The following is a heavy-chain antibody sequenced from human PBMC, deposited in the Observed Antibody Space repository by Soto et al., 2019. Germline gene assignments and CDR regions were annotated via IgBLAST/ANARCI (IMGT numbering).Heavy chain of an antibody. CDR1: GGPIRSGPYS. CDR3: ARLRGYCTVPKCYGDYALAV. V-gene: IGHV4-39*01. D-gene: IGHD2-8*02. Sequence: SETLSLTCTVSGGPIRSGPYSWGWVRQPPGKGLEWIGTFYHSGNTYYNPSLESRVTISVDTSKNQFSLNVNSVTAADTAVYYCARLRGYCTVPKCYGDYALAVWGQGTTVTVSS. J-gene: IGHJ6*02. CDR2: FYHSGNT.